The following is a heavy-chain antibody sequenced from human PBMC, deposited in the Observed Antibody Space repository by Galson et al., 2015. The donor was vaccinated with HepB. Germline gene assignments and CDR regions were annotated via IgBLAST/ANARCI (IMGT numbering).Heavy chain of an antibody. CDR3: ARKSNEEQWLDPHYFDY. V-gene: IGHV4-38-2*02. Sequence: ETLSLTCTVSGYSISSGFYWGWIRQPPGKGLEWIGSIYHSGSTYYNPSLKSRVTISVDTSKNQFSLKLSSVTAADTAVYYCARKSNEEQWLDPHYFDYWGQGTLVTVSS. CDR2: IYHSGST. J-gene: IGHJ4*02. D-gene: IGHD6-19*01. CDR1: GYSISSGFY.